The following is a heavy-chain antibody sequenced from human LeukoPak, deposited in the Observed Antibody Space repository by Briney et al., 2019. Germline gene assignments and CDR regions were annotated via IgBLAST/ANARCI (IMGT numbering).Heavy chain of an antibody. V-gene: IGHV4-34*01. J-gene: IGHJ4*02. CDR2: INHSGST. CDR1: GGSFSGYY. Sequence: SETLSLTCAAYGGSFSGYYWSWIRQPPGKGLEWIGEINHSGSTNYNPSLKSRVTISVDTSKNQFSLKLSSVTAADTAVYYCARHGKVGNSVWGQGTLVTVSS. D-gene: IGHD1-26*01. CDR3: ARHGKVGNSV.